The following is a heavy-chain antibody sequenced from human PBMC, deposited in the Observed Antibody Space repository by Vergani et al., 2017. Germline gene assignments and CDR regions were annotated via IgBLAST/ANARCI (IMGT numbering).Heavy chain of an antibody. CDR2: IRYDGSNK. V-gene: IGHV3-30*02. D-gene: IGHD3-10*01. Sequence: QVQLVESGGGVVQPGGSLRLSCAASGFTFSSYGMHWVRQAPGKGLEWVAFIRYDGSNKYYADSVKGRFTISRDNSKNTLYLQMNSLRAEDTAVYYCAKARPYYYGSGSYLYYYDGMDVWGQGTTVTVSS. J-gene: IGHJ6*02. CDR3: AKARPYYYGSGSYLYYYDGMDV. CDR1: GFTFSSYG.